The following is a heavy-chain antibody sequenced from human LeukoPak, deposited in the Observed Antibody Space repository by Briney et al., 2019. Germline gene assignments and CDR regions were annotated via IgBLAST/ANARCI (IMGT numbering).Heavy chain of an antibody. J-gene: IGHJ4*02. CDR2: INPKSGGR. Sequence: GASVKVSCKASGYTFTDYYMHWVRQAPGRGLEWMGWINPKSGGRSYAQRFQGRVTMTRDTSISTAYMELSRLRSDDTAVYYCATGGRLVPAAMWFDYWGQGTLVTVSS. D-gene: IGHD2-2*01. CDR1: GYTFTDYY. V-gene: IGHV1-2*02. CDR3: ATGGRLVPAAMWFDY.